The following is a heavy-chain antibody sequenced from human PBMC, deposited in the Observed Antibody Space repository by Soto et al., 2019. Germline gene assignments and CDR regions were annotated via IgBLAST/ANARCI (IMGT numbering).Heavy chain of an antibody. Sequence: SETRSRTCTVSGGAISLYSWNWSRQSPGKGLEWIGYSYSSGSTNYNPSLKSRVTISVDTPKNQFSLQLTYVTAADTAVYYCARGDSTTHGDSFDIWGQGTMVTVS. J-gene: IGHJ3*02. CDR1: GGAISLYS. D-gene: IGHD6-13*01. CDR3: ARGDSTTHGDSFDI. CDR2: SYSSGST. V-gene: IGHV4-59*01.